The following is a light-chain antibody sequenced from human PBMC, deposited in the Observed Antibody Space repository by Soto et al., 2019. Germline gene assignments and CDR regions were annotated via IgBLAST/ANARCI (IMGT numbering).Light chain of an antibody. CDR2: AAS. CDR1: HGISSY. CDR3: QQSYSTPWT. J-gene: IGKJ1*01. Sequence: AIRMTQSPSSLSASTGDRVTITCRASHGISSYLAWYQQKPGKAPKLLIYAASTLQSEVPSRFSGSGSGTDFTLTISSLQPEDFATYYCQQSYSTPWTFGQGTKVDIK. V-gene: IGKV1-8*01.